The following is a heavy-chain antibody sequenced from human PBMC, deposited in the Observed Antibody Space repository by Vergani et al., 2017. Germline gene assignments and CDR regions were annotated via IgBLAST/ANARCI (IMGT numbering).Heavy chain of an antibody. CDR3: ARDSRYFSSTSCYVGRDWFDP. Sequence: QVQLVQSGAEVKKPGASVKVSCKASGYTFTSYYMHWVRQAPGQGLEWMGIINPSGGSTSYAQKFQGRVTMTRDTSTSTVYMELSSQRSENTAVYYCARDSRYFSSTSCYVGRDWFDPWGQGTLVTVSS. V-gene: IGHV1-46*01. D-gene: IGHD2-2*01. CDR1: GYTFTSYY. J-gene: IGHJ5*02. CDR2: INPSGGST.